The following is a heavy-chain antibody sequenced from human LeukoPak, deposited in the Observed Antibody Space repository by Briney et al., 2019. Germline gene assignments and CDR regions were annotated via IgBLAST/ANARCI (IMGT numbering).Heavy chain of an antibody. V-gene: IGHV4-30-4*01. J-gene: IGHJ4*02. CDR2: IYYGGST. Sequence: SETLSLTCTVSGVSISSGDYYWSWIRQPPGKGLEWIGYIYYGGSTYYNPSLKSRVTISVDTSKNQFSLKLSSVTAADTAVYYCARGIVVVTALDYWGQGTLVTVSS. D-gene: IGHD2-21*02. CDR1: GVSISSGDYY. CDR3: ARGIVVVTALDY.